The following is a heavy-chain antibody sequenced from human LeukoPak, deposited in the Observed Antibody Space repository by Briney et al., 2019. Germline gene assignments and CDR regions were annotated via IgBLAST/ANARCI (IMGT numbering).Heavy chain of an antibody. CDR1: GFTFSTSA. V-gene: IGHV3-21*01. CDR2: INSYSSHI. CDR3: ARDPERYLRTGKFDY. D-gene: IGHD1-14*01. J-gene: IGHJ4*02. Sequence: GGSLRLSCAASGFTFSTSAMNWVRQVPGKGLEWVSSINSYSSHIYYAASVRGRFTVSRDNARNSVFLQMNSLTAEDTAVYYCARDPERYLRTGKFDYWGQGTLVAVSS.